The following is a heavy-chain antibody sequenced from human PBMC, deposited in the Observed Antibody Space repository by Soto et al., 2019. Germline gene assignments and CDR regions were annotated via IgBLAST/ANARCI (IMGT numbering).Heavy chain of an antibody. CDR1: GYTFTGYY. J-gene: IGHJ6*02. D-gene: IGHD2-2*01. V-gene: IGHV1-2*02. CDR3: ARERYQVISDGMDV. CDR2: INPQTGGT. Sequence: GASVKVSCKASGYTFTGYYIHWVREAPGQGLEWMGWINPQTGGTSYAQKFQGRVTLSRDTSINTAYLEPSRLTFDDAAVYFCARERYQVISDGMDVWGQGTTVTVSS.